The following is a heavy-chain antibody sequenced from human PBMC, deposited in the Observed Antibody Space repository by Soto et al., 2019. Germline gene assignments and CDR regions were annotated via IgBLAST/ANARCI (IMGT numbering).Heavy chain of an antibody. CDR3: ARDPKTTGGQHWAFNYFDS. V-gene: IGHV3-30-3*01. CDR2: ISYDGTNK. CDR1: GFSFSISP. J-gene: IGHJ4*02. D-gene: IGHD2-8*02. Sequence: GGSLRLSCAASGFSFSISPMHWVRQAPGKGPEWVALISYDGTNKFYADSVKGRFTISRDNSKSTLYLHVDSLRPEDAAVYYCARDPKTTGGQHWAFNYFDSWGQGTLVTVSS.